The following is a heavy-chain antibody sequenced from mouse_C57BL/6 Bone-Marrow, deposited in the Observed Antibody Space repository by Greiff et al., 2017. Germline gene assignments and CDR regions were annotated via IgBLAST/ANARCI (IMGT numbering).Heavy chain of an antibody. D-gene: IGHD1-1*01. J-gene: IGHJ3*01. V-gene: IGHV5-12*01. CDR2: ISNGGGST. CDR3: ARPHYYYGSSFAY. CDR1: GFTFSDYY. Sequence: EVHLVASGGGLVQPGGSLKLSCAASGFTFSDYYMYWVRQTPEKRLEWVAYISNGGGSTYYPDTVKGRFTISRDNAKNTLYLQMSRLKSEDTAMYYCARPHYYYGSSFAYWGQGTLVTVSA.